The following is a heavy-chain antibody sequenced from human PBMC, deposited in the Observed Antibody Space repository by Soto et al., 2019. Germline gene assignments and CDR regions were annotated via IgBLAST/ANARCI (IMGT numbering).Heavy chain of an antibody. CDR2: ISYDGSNK. Sequence: QVQLVESGGGVVQPGRSLRLSCAASGFTFSSYGMHWVRQAPGKGLEWVAVISYDGSNKYYADSVKGRFTISRDNSKNTLYRQMNSLRAEDTAVYYCAKNGGGDWEDAFDIWGQGTMVTVSS. CDR3: AKNGGGDWEDAFDI. CDR1: GFTFSSYG. J-gene: IGHJ3*02. D-gene: IGHD2-21*02. V-gene: IGHV3-30*18.